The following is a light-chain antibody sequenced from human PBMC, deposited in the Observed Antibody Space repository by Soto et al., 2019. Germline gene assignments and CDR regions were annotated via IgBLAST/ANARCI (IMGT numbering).Light chain of an antibody. J-gene: IGLJ1*01. CDR3: SSYAGSSNV. V-gene: IGLV2-8*01. Sequence: QSVLTQPPSASGSPGQSVAISCTGTSSDVGGYNYVSWYQQHPGKAPKLMIYEVNKRPSGVPDRFSGPKSGNTASLTVSGLQDEDDADYYCSSYAGSSNVFGTGTKVTVL. CDR1: SSDVGGYNY. CDR2: EVN.